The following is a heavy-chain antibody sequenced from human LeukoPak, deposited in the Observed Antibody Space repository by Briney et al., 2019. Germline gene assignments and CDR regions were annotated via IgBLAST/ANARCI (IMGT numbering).Heavy chain of an antibody. CDR2: MNSNSGDT. Sequence: RASVKVSCKASGYTFTSYDINWVRQASGQGLEWMGWMNSNSGDTGYAQKFQGRLTMTRNTSINTAYMELSSLRSEDTAVYYCARARYMLRGPLDYWGQGTLVTVSS. D-gene: IGHD3-10*01. J-gene: IGHJ4*02. CDR1: GYTFTSYD. CDR3: ARARYMLRGPLDY. V-gene: IGHV1-8*01.